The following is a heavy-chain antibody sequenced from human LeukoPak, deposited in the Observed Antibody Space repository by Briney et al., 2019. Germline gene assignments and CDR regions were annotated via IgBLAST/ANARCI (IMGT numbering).Heavy chain of an antibody. CDR1: DGSFSGYY. CDR3: ARGRNDILTGKNFDY. J-gene: IGHJ4*02. Sequence: SETLSLTCAVSDGSFSGYYWTWIRQPPGKGLEWIGEINHSGSTNYNPSLKSRVTISVDTSKNQFSLKLNYVTAADTAVYYCARGRNDILTGKNFDYWGQGTLVTVSS. D-gene: IGHD3-9*01. V-gene: IGHV4-34*01. CDR2: INHSGST.